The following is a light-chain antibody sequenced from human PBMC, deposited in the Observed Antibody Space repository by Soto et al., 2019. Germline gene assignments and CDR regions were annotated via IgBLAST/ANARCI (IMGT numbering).Light chain of an antibody. CDR1: QSVSSSY. J-gene: IGKJ2*01. CDR3: QQYGSSPRT. CDR2: GAS. V-gene: IGKV3-20*01. Sequence: EIVLTQSPGTLSLSPGERATLSCRASQSVSSSYLAWYQQKPGQAPRLLIYGASSRATGIPDMFSGSGSGTDFTLTISRLEPEGFAVYCCQQYGSSPRTFGQGTKLE.